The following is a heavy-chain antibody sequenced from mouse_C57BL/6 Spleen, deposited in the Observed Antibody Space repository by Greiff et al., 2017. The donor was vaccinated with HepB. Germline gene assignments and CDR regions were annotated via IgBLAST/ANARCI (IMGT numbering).Heavy chain of an antibody. V-gene: IGHV1-39*01. CDR1: GYSFTDYN. J-gene: IGHJ4*01. CDR3: AKAPPYYGSIYNSAMDY. CDR2: INPNYGTT. D-gene: IGHD1-1*01. Sequence: EVQLQQSGPELVKPGASVKISCKASGYSFTDYNMNWVKQSNGKSLEWIGVINPNYGTTSYNQKFKGKATLTVDQSYSTAYMQLNSLTSEDSAVYFCAKAPPYYGSIYNSAMDYWGQGTSVTVSS.